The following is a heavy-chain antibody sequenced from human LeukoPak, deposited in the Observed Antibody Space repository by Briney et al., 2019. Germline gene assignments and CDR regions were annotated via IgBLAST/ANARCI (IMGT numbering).Heavy chain of an antibody. J-gene: IGHJ4*02. D-gene: IGHD3-10*01. CDR2: ISGSGGST. CDR1: GITFSSYA. V-gene: IGHV3-23*01. CDR3: AKDHFREAILDY. Sequence: GGSLRLSCVASGITFSSYAMNWVRQAPGKGLEWVSTISGSGGSTYYADSVKGRFTISRDNSKNTLYLQMNSLRAEDTAVYYCAKDHFREAILDYWGQGTLVTVSS.